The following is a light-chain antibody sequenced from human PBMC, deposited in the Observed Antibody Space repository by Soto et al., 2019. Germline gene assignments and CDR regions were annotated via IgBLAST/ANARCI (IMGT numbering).Light chain of an antibody. Sequence: DMVMTQSPDSLAVSLGERATINCKSSQSVLYSSNNKNYLAWYQQKPGQPPKLLISWASTRESGVPDRFSGSGSGTDFTLTISSLQAEDVAVYYCQQYYSAPHTFGQGTRLEIK. J-gene: IGKJ5*01. CDR3: QQYYSAPHT. CDR1: QSVLYSSNNKNY. CDR2: WAS. V-gene: IGKV4-1*01.